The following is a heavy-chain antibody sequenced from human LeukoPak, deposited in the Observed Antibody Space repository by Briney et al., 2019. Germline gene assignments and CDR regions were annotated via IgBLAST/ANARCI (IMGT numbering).Heavy chain of an antibody. Sequence: GSSVKVSRKASGGTFSSYAINWVRQAPGQGLEWMGRIIPILGIANYAQKFQGRVTITADKSTSTAYMELSSLRSEDTAVYYCARQLNYGDYDNWFDPWGQGTLVTVSS. CDR3: ARQLNYGDYDNWFDP. CDR2: IIPILGIA. CDR1: GGTFSSYA. V-gene: IGHV1-69*04. D-gene: IGHD4-17*01. J-gene: IGHJ5*02.